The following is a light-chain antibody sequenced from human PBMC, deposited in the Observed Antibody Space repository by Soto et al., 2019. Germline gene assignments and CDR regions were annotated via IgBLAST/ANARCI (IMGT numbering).Light chain of an antibody. Sequence: EIVLTQSPGTLSLSPGERATLSCRASQSVSSSYLAWYQQKPGQAPRLLIYGASSRATGIPDRFSGSGSGTAFTLTISRLEPEDLAVYYCQKYGSSPPTFGQGTKVE. V-gene: IGKV3-20*01. CDR3: QKYGSSPPT. CDR1: QSVSSSY. CDR2: GAS. J-gene: IGKJ1*01.